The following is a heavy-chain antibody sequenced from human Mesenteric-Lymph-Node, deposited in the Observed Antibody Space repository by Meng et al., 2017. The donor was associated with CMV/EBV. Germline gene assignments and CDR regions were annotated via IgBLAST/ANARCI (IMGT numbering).Heavy chain of an antibody. CDR2: INPTGGGT. J-gene: IGHJ4*02. CDR1: GYTLTSYY. V-gene: IGHV1-46*01. CDR3: ARGRRPDSSSWFLDY. D-gene: IGHD6-13*01. Sequence: SGYTLTSYYMHWVRQAPGQGLEWMGIINPTGGGTTYAQKFQGRVTMTRDTSTSTVYMELSSLRPEDTAVYYCARGRRPDSSSWFLDYWGQGTLVTVSS.